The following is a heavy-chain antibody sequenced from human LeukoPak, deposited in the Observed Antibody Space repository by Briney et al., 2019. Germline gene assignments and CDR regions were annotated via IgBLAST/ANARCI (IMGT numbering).Heavy chain of an antibody. J-gene: IGHJ4*02. CDR2: ITGSGGST. Sequence: GGSLRLSCAASGFTFSSYAMSWVRQAPGKGLEWVSAITGSGGSTYYADSVKGRFAISRDNSKNTLYLQLNSLRAEDTDVYCCAKDRDYDFWSGYYYWGQGTLVTVPS. V-gene: IGHV3-23*01. CDR3: AKDRDYDFWSGYYY. CDR1: GFTFSSYA. D-gene: IGHD3-3*01.